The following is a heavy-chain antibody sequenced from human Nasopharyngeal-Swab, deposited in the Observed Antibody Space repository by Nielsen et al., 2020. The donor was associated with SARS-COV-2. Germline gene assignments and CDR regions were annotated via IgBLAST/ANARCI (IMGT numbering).Heavy chain of an antibody. D-gene: IGHD6-6*01. CDR2: IYYSGST. CDR1: GGSISSYY. V-gene: IGHV4-59*12. J-gene: IGHJ4*02. Sequence: SETLSLTCTVSGGSISSYYWSWIRQPPGKGLEWIGYIYYSGSTNYNPSLKSRVTISVDTSKNQFSLKLSSVTAADTAVYYCARAKRAARHFDYWGQGTLVTVSS. CDR3: ARAKRAARHFDY.